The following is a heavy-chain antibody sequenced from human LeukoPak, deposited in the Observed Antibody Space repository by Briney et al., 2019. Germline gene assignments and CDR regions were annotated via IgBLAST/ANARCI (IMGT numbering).Heavy chain of an antibody. D-gene: IGHD6-19*01. CDR2: VSSSGNII. Sequence: GGSLRLSCAASGSILSDYDINWVRQAPGKGLEWVSYVSSSGNIIYYADSVKGRFTISRDIAKNSLYLQMSSLRADDTAVYYCARGQWQFDLWGQGTLVTVSS. V-gene: IGHV3-48*03. J-gene: IGHJ5*02. CDR1: GSILSDYD. CDR3: ARGQWQFDL.